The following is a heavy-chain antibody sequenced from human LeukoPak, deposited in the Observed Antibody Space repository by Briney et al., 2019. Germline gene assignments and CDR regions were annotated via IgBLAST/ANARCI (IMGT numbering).Heavy chain of an antibody. CDR3: ARDFSRGGYYYYMDV. CDR2: INPNSGGT. J-gene: IGHJ6*03. D-gene: IGHD3-10*01. Sequence: GASVKVSCKASGYTFTGYYMHWVRQAPGQGLEWMGWINPNSGGTNYAQKFQGRVTMTRDTSISTAYMELSRLRSDDTAVYYCARDFSRGGYYYYMDVWGKGTTVTVSS. V-gene: IGHV1-2*02. CDR1: GYTFTGYY.